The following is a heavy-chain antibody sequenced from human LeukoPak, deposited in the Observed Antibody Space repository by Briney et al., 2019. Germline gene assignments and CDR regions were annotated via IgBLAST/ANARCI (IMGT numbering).Heavy chain of an antibody. J-gene: IGHJ4*02. D-gene: IGHD4-11*01. CDR3: AATGYSYNY. Sequence: SETLSLTCAVYGGSFSGYYWSWIRQPPGKGLEWIGEINHSGSTNYNPSLKSRVTISVDASKNQFSLKLSSVTAADTAVYYCAATGYSYNYWGQGTLVTVSS. CDR2: INHSGST. V-gene: IGHV4-34*01. CDR1: GGSFSGYY.